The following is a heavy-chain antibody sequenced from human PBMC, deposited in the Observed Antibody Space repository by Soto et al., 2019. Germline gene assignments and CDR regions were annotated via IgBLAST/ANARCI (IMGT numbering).Heavy chain of an antibody. D-gene: IGHD6-13*01. CDR2: IIPILGIA. CDR1: GGTFSSYT. V-gene: IGHV1-69*02. CDR3: ARRVTAYSSSWYPFDY. Sequence: QVQLVQSGAEVKKPGSSVKVSCKASGGTFSSYTISWVRQAPGQGLEWMGRIIPILGIANYAQKFQGRVTITADKSTSTAYMELSSLRSEDTAVYYCARRVTAYSSSWYPFDYWGQGTLVTVSS. J-gene: IGHJ4*02.